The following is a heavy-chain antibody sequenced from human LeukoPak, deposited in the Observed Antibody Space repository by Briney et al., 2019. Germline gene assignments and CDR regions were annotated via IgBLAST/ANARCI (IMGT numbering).Heavy chain of an antibody. CDR2: ISGGNGNTYYA. Sequence: PGGSLRLSCAASGFPFSSYAMSWVRQSPGKGLEWVSAISGGNGNTYYAYYADSVRGRFTISRGSSKNTLYLQMNSLRAEDTAVYYCAKFYDILTGYFDYWGQGTLVTVSS. V-gene: IGHV3-23*01. D-gene: IGHD3-9*01. CDR3: AKFYDILTGYFDY. J-gene: IGHJ4*02. CDR1: GFPFSSYA.